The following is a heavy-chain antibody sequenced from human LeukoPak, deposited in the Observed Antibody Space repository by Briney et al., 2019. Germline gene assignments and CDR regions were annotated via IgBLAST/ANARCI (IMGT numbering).Heavy chain of an antibody. CDR3: ARDPYSGNYGTYYYYYMDV. Sequence: PGGSLRLSCADSGFTFSNYNMNWVRQAPGKAMEWVSSITSSGTYTFYADSVKGRFTISRDNAKNSLYLQMDSLGPEDTAVYYCARDPYSGNYGTYYYYYMDVWGKGTTVTISS. J-gene: IGHJ6*03. CDR1: GFTFSNYN. D-gene: IGHD1-26*01. CDR2: ITSSGTYT. V-gene: IGHV3-21*01.